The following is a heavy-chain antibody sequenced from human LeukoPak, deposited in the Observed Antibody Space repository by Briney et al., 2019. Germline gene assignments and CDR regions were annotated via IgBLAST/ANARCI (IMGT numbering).Heavy chain of an antibody. Sequence: ASVKVSCKASGYTFTSYVMYWVRQAPGQRLEWMGWINAGNGNTKYSQKFQGRVTITRDTSASTAYMELSSLRSEDTAVYYCARGLRYFDWTEYFQHWGQGTLVTVSS. CDR2: INAGNGNT. D-gene: IGHD3-9*01. V-gene: IGHV1-3*01. CDR3: ARGLRYFDWTEYFQH. J-gene: IGHJ1*01. CDR1: GYTFTSYV.